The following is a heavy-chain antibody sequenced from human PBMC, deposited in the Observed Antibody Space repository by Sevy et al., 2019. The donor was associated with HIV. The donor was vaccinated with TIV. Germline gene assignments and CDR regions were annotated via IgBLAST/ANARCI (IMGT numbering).Heavy chain of an antibody. CDR1: GFTFSSFG. V-gene: IGHV3-33*01. D-gene: IGHD4-17*01. J-gene: IGHJ4*01. CDR2: IWFDGSNT. CDR3: ARDLEFYDYGDYGPAFMPDF. Sequence: GGSLRLSCAASGFTFSSFGMHWVRQAPGKGLEWLAVIWFDGSNTYYSDSVKGRFPISRDIAKNTLHLQMNSLRAEDTAVYYCARDLEFYDYGDYGPAFMPDFWGHGTLVTVSS.